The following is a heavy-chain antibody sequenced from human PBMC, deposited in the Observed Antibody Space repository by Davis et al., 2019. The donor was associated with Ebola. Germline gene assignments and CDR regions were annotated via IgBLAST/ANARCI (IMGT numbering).Heavy chain of an antibody. Sequence: MPSETLSLTCAVSGGSISSSNWWRWFRKPPGKGQEWIAEIYHRGSTNYNPSLTCRVTISVDKSKNQFSLKLSSVTAADTAGSYCARDVRWLVPAAGDMDVWGQGTTVTVS. J-gene: IGHJ6*02. CDR3: ARDVRWLVPAAGDMDV. D-gene: IGHD2-2*01. CDR1: GGSISSSNW. V-gene: IGHV4-4*02. CDR2: IYHRGST.